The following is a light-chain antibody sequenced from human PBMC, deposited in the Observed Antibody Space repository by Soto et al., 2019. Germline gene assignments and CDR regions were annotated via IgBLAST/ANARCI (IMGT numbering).Light chain of an antibody. J-gene: IGKJ5*01. CDR3: QQYENLPT. CDR2: DAS. CDR1: QNINNY. Sequence: DIQMTQSPSSLSASVGDRLTITCQASQNINNYLNWYQQKPGRDPXXLIYDASNLEAGVPSRFRGSGSGTYFTFTISRLQPEDIATYDCQQYENLPTFGQGTRLEIK. V-gene: IGKV1-33*01.